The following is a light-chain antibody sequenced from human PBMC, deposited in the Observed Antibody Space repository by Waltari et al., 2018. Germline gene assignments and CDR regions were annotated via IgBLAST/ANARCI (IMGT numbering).Light chain of an antibody. CDR2: SAS. CDR1: QSINKY. Sequence: DIQMTQSPSYLSASVGDRVTITCRASQSINKYLNWYPQKPGTAPKLLINSASSLRGGVPSRVSGSGFGTDFTLTISSLQPEDFATYYCQQTYNTPFTFGPGTKVDIK. CDR3: QQTYNTPFT. J-gene: IGKJ3*01. V-gene: IGKV1-39*01.